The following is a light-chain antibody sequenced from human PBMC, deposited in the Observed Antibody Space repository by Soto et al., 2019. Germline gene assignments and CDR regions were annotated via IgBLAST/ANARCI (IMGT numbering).Light chain of an antibody. J-gene: IGLJ2*01. Sequence: SYELTQPPSVSVSPGQTAIITCCGDKLGDKYACWYQQKPGQSPVLVIYQHTKRPSGIPERFSGSNSGNTATLTISGTQAMDEADYYCQAWDSSTVVFGGGTKLTVL. V-gene: IGLV3-1*01. CDR1: KLGDKY. CDR3: QAWDSSTVV. CDR2: QHT.